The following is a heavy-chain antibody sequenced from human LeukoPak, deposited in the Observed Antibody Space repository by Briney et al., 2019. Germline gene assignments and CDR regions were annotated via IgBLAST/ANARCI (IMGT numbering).Heavy chain of an antibody. V-gene: IGHV1-69*06. CDR3: AKGSRPREGGSYRF. Sequence: PKASVKVSCKASGGIFSSYAINWVREAPGQGLEWMGRIIPIFGSANYAQKFQGRVTITADKSTRTAYMELSSLRSEDTALYYCAKGSRPREGGSYRFWGQGTLVTVSS. D-gene: IGHD3-16*02. CDR2: IIPIFGSA. CDR1: GGIFSSYA. J-gene: IGHJ4*02.